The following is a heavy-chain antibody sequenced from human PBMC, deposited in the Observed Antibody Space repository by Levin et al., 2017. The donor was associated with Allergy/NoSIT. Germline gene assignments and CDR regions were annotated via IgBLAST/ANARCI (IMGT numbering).Heavy chain of an antibody. V-gene: IGHV3-7*01. D-gene: IGHD2-21*02. CDR1: GFTFSNYW. J-gene: IGHJ4*02. CDR3: ARDDVANCGGDCSTFDY. Sequence: GGSLRLSCTASGFTFSNYWMSWVRRAPGKGLEWVANIQQNGGDKYYVDSVKGRFTISRDNAKNSLYLQMNSLRAEDTAVYYCARDDVANCGGDCSTFDYWGQGTLVTVSS. CDR2: IQQNGGDK.